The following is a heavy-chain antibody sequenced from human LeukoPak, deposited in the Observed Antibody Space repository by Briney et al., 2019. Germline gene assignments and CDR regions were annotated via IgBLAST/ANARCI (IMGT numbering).Heavy chain of an antibody. Sequence: ASVTVSCKASGGTFSSYAISWVRQAPGQGLEWMGGIIPIFGTANYAQKFQGRVTITADESTSTAYMELSSLRSEDTAVYYCARDGGDCSSTSCYEGYYYYYMDVWGKGTTVTISS. V-gene: IGHV1-69*13. CDR2: IIPIFGTA. J-gene: IGHJ6*03. D-gene: IGHD2-2*01. CDR1: GGTFSSYA. CDR3: ARDGGDCSSTSCYEGYYYYYMDV.